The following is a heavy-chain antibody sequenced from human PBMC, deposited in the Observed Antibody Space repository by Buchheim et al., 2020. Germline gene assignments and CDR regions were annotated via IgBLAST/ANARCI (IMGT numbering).Heavy chain of an antibody. Sequence: EVQLLESGGGLVQPGGSLRLSCAASGFTFSSYSMSWVRQAPGKGLEWVSAFSLFGDTTYYADSVKGRFTISRDNSKNTLYLQMNSLRAEDTALYYCARAQYNSGWLNDYWGQGTL. D-gene: IGHD6-19*01. CDR2: FSLFGDTT. CDR1: GFTFSSYS. CDR3: ARAQYNSGWLNDY. V-gene: IGHV3-23*01. J-gene: IGHJ4*02.